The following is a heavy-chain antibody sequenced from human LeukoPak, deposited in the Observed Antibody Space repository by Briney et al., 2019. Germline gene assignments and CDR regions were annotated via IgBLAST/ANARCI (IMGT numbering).Heavy chain of an antibody. Sequence: SGTLSLTCAVSGGSISSSKWWSWVRQPPGKGLEWIGNIYHSGSTNYNPSVKSRVSISLDKPKNQFSLKLRSVTAADTAVYYCARHGTSGTNLNWFDPWGQGTLVTVSS. CDR3: ARHGTSGTNLNWFDP. J-gene: IGHJ5*02. V-gene: IGHV4-4*02. CDR2: IYHSGST. D-gene: IGHD1-1*01. CDR1: GGSISSSKW.